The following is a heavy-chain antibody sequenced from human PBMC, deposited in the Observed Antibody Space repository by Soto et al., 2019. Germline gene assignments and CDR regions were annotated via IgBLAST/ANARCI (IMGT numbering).Heavy chain of an antibody. CDR1: GDTFTTYD. D-gene: IGHD1-26*01. CDR2: INPNSGNT. CDR3: ARPVGFSNPPYYFDY. J-gene: IGHJ4*02. V-gene: IGHV1-8*01. Sequence: ASVKVSCKASGDTFTTYDINWVRQATGHGLEWMGWINPNSGNTGYAQKFQGRVTMTRNTSISTAYMELSSLRSEDTAVYYCARPVGFSNPPYYFDYWGQGTLVTVSS.